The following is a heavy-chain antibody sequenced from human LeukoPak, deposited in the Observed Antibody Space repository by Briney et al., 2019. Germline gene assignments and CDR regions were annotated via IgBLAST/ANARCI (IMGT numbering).Heavy chain of an antibody. Sequence: GGSLRLSCAASGFTFSSYSMNWVRQAPGKGLEWVSSITSGGTYIYYADSAKGRFTISTDNAKNSLYLQMNSLRAEDTAVYYCARGDYTTVFDYWGQGALVTVSS. CDR3: ARGDYTTVFDY. J-gene: IGHJ4*02. CDR1: GFTFSSYS. CDR2: ITSGGTYI. D-gene: IGHD2-2*02. V-gene: IGHV3-21*01.